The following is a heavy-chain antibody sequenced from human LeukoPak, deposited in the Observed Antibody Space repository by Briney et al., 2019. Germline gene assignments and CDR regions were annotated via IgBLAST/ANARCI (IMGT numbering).Heavy chain of an antibody. D-gene: IGHD2-8*01. CDR1: GYTFTGYY. Sequence: ASVKVSCKASGYTFTGYYMHWVRQAPGQGLEWMGWINPNSGGTNYAQKFQGRVTMTRDTSISTAYMELSRLRSDDTAVYYCARANIVLMVYIDYWGQGTLVTVSS. J-gene: IGHJ4*02. V-gene: IGHV1-2*02. CDR2: INPNSGGT. CDR3: ARANIVLMVYIDY.